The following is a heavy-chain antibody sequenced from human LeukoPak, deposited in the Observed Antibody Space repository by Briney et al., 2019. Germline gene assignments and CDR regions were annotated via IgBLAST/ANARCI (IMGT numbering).Heavy chain of an antibody. D-gene: IGHD1-26*01. CDR1: ALTFSNAW. Sequence: PGGSLRLSCAASALTFSNAWMSWVRQAPGKGLQWVGRIKSKTDGGTIEYAAPVKGRFTISRDDAKNTLFLQINSLKTEDTAVYYCITNGGSSWRGYWGQGTLVTVSS. CDR3: ITNGGSSWRGY. CDR2: IKSKTDGGTI. V-gene: IGHV3-15*01. J-gene: IGHJ4*02.